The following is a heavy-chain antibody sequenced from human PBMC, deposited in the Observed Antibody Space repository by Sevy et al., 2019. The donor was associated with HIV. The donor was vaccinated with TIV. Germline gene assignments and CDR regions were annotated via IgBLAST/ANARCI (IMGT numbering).Heavy chain of an antibody. CDR3: ASGSLDSTGYPVDY. D-gene: IGHD3-22*01. CDR2: ISSISTYI. V-gene: IGHV3-21*01. Sequence: GGSLRLSCAASGFTFSIYTMNWVRQAPGKGLEWVSSISSISTYIYYADSVRGRFTISRDNAKNSLYLQMHSLRAEDTAEYYCASGSLDSTGYPVDYWGQGTLVTVSS. CDR1: GFTFSIYT. J-gene: IGHJ4*02.